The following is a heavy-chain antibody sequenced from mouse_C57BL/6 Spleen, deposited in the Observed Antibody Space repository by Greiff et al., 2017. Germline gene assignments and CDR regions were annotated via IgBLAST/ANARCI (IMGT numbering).Heavy chain of an antibody. Sequence: EVQLQQSGPELVKPGASVKMSCKASGYTFTDYNMHWVKQSHGKSLEWIGYINPNNGGTSYNQKFKGKATLTVNKSSSTAYMELRSLTSEDSSVYYCAILPDGYFDVWGTGTTVTVSS. V-gene: IGHV1-22*01. CDR2: INPNNGGT. CDR3: AILPDGYFDV. D-gene: IGHD2-1*01. J-gene: IGHJ1*03. CDR1: GYTFTDYN.